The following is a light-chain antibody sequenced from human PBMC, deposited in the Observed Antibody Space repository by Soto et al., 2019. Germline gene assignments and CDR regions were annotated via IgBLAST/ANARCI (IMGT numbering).Light chain of an antibody. V-gene: IGKV3-15*01. CDR3: QQYNNWPLT. CDR1: QRVGSS. CDR2: GAS. Sequence: EIVMTQSPATLSVSPGERATLSCRASQRVGSSLAWYQHKVGQSPRLLIYGASTRATDIPARFGGSGSGTEFTLTISSLQSADFAVYYCQQYNNWPLTFGGGTKVEIK. J-gene: IGKJ4*01.